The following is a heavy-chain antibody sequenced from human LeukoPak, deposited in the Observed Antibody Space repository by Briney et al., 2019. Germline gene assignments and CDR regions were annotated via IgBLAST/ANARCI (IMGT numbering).Heavy chain of an antibody. CDR2: IGGSGDKT. J-gene: IGHJ4*02. V-gene: IGHV3-23*01. CDR1: GFTFNRNA. D-gene: IGHD6-19*01. CDR3: VRRGDASGGWGDHDY. Sequence: QPGGSLRLSCAASGFTFNRNAISWVRQAPGKGLEWVSTIGGSGDKTFYADSVKGRFTISRDNSKNMLHLQMSSLTGEDTALYYCVRRGDASGGWGDHDYWGQGALVTVSS.